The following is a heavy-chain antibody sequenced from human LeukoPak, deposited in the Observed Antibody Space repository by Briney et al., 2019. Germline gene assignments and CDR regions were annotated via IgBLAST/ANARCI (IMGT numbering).Heavy chain of an antibody. CDR2: ITGSGDTT. D-gene: IGHD3-10*01. Sequence: PGGSLRLSCAASGFTFDDYGMSWVRQAPGKGLEWVSAITGSGDTTHYADSVKGRFTISRDNSKNTLYLQMNSLRAEDTAVYYCAKVKGFMVRGVMEPPLDYWGQGTLVTVSS. CDR1: GFTFDDYG. CDR3: AKVKGFMVRGVMEPPLDY. J-gene: IGHJ4*02. V-gene: IGHV3-23*01.